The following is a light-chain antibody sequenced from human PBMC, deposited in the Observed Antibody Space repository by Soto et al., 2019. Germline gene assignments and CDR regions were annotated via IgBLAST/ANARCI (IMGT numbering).Light chain of an antibody. V-gene: IGLV2-14*01. CDR3: GSYSRTDTTCV. Sequence: QSALAQPSSVSGSPGQSITISCTGTSTDVGGYNYVSWYQHHSGKAPKLLIYEVTNRPSGVSDRFSGSKSVNTASLTISGRLAEDESAYYCGSYSRTDTTCVFGTGTKVTVL. CDR2: EVT. CDR1: STDVGGYNY. J-gene: IGLJ1*01.